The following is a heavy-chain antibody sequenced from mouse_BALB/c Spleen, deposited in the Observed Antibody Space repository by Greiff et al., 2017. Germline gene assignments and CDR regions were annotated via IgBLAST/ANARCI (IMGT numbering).Heavy chain of an antibody. CDR1: GFTFSDYY. V-gene: IGHV5-4*02. J-gene: IGHJ4*01. D-gene: IGHD1-1*02. CDR2: ISDGGSYT. CDR3: ARGYGLYAMDY. Sequence: EVKLVESGGGLVKPGGSLKLSCAASGFTFSDYYMYWVRQTPEKRLEWVATISDGGSYTYYPDSVKGRFTISRDNAKNNLYLQMSSLKSEDTAMYYCARGYGLYAMDYWGQGTSVTVSS.